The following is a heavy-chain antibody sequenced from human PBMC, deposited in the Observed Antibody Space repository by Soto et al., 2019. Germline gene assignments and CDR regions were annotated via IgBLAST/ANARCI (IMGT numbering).Heavy chain of an antibody. D-gene: IGHD6-19*01. CDR3: ARVWGGIAVAPSSY. V-gene: IGHV1-3*01. Sequence: ASVKVSCKASGYTFTSYAMHWVHQAPGQRLEWMGWINAGNGNTKYSQKFQGRVTITRDTSASTAYMELSSLRSEDTAVYYCARVWGGIAVAPSSYCGQGTLVTVSS. J-gene: IGHJ4*02. CDR1: GYTFTSYA. CDR2: INAGNGNT.